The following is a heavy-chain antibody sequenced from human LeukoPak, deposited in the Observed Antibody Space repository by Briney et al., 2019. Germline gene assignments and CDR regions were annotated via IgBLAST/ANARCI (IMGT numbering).Heavy chain of an antibody. CDR1: GFTVSSYA. Sequence: GGSLRLSCAASGFTVSSYAMYWVRQAPGKGLEWFSGIFGSGGSTHYADSVKGRFTISRDNSKNTVYLQMNSLRAEDTAVYYCAKTTTGYSSGRFPGWPVDYWGQGTLVTVSS. CDR2: IFGSGGST. V-gene: IGHV3-23*01. CDR3: AKTTTGYSSGRFPGWPVDY. D-gene: IGHD6-19*01. J-gene: IGHJ4*02.